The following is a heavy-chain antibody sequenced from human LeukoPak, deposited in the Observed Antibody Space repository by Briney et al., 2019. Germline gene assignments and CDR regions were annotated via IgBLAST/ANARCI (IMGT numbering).Heavy chain of an antibody. J-gene: IGHJ3*01. CDR2: IGTAGDT. CDR1: GFTFTNYD. V-gene: IGHV3-13*04. CDR3: VRGAFDF. Sequence: GGSLRLSCAASGFTFTNYDVHWVRQATGKRLEWVSAIGTAGDTYYPCSVKGRFTISRENAKDSLYLQMNSLTAGDTAVYYCVRGAFDFWGQGTMVTVSS.